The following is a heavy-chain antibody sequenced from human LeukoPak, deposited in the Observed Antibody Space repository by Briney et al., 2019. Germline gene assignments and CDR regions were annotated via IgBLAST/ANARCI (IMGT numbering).Heavy chain of an antibody. CDR1: GGSISSYY. Sequence: SETLSLTCTVSGGSISSYYWSWIRQPPGKGLEWIGYIYYSGSTNYNPSLKSRVTISVDTSKNQFSLKLSSVTAADTAVYYCARLWDYYDSRGYNDWGQGTLVTVSS. V-gene: IGHV4-59*01. J-gene: IGHJ4*02. CDR2: IYYSGST. CDR3: ARLWDYYDSRGYND. D-gene: IGHD3-22*01.